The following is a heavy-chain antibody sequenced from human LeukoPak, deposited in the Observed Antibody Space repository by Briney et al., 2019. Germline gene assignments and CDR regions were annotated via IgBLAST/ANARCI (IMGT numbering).Heavy chain of an antibody. J-gene: IGHJ4*02. CDR3: AREPSENWNGPLDY. V-gene: IGHV4-4*07. CDR2: IYTSGST. CDR1: GGSISSYY. D-gene: IGHD1-1*01. Sequence: SETLSLTCTVSGGSISSYYWSWIRQPAGKGLEWIGRIYTSGSTNYNPSLKSRVTMSVDTSKNQFSLKLSSVTPEDTAVYYCAREPSENWNGPLDYWGQGTLVTVSS.